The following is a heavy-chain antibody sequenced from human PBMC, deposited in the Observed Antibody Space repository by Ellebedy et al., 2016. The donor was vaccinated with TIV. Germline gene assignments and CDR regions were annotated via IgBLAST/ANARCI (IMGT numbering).Heavy chain of an antibody. CDR2: IYYSGST. J-gene: IGHJ6*03. CDR3: ARKYYYGSGSYWGSYYYYYYMDV. D-gene: IGHD3-10*01. CDR1: GGSTGSTNYY. Sequence: SETLSLXXTVSGGSTGSTNYYWGWIRQPPGKGLEWIGSIYYSGSTYYNPSLKSRVTISVDTSKDQFSLELSSVTAADSAVYYCARKYYYGSGSYWGSYYYYYYMDVWGKGTTVTVSS. V-gene: IGHV4-39*01.